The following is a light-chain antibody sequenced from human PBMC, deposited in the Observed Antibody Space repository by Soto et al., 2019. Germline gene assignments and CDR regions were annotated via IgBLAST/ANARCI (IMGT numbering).Light chain of an antibody. CDR1: QSVTSSY. CDR3: QQYGSSPQT. CDR2: GAS. J-gene: IGKJ1*01. V-gene: IGKV3-20*01. Sequence: EIVLTQSPGTLSLSPGERATLSCRASQSVTSSYLAWYQQKPGQAPRLLIYGASRRATGIPDRFSGSGSGTAFTRTISRLEPEDFAVCYCQQYGSSPQTVGQGTKVDIK.